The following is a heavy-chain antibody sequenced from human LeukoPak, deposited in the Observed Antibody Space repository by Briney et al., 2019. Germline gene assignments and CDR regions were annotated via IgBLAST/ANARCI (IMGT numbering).Heavy chain of an antibody. J-gene: IGHJ4*02. CDR2: IIPIFGTA. V-gene: IGHV1-69*13. CDR3: ARDYSYNFWSGYSGGAGSYFRY. D-gene: IGHD3-3*01. CDR1: GGTFSSYA. Sequence: SVKVSCKASGGTFSSYAISWVRQAPGQGLEWMGGIIPIFGTANYAQKFQGRVTITADESTSTAYMELSSLRSEDTAVYYCARDYSYNFWSGYSGGAGSYFRYWGQGTLVTVSS.